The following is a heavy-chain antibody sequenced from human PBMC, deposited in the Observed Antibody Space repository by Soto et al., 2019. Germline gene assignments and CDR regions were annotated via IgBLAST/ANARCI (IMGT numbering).Heavy chain of an antibody. J-gene: IGHJ6*02. D-gene: IGHD1-26*01. V-gene: IGHV2-5*02. CDR3: AHRKVGDNIYYFYGMDV. CDR2: IYWDDDK. Sequence: QITLKESGPTLVKPTQTLTLTCTFSGFSLSTRGVGVGWIRQPPGKALEWLALIYWDDDKRYISSLESRLTITKDTSKHQVVLTVTNMDPADTATYFCAHRKVGDNIYYFYGMDVWGQGTTVTVSS. CDR1: GFSLSTRGVG.